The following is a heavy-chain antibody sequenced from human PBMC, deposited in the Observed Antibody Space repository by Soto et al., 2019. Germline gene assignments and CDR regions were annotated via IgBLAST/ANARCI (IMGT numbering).Heavy chain of an antibody. V-gene: IGHV3-74*01. CDR1: GFTFSSYW. Sequence: GGSLRLSCAASGFTFSSYWMHWVRQDPGKGLLWVSRINSDGSSTTYADSVKGRFTISRDNAKDTLYLQMNSLTAEDSAVYFSARTQVTYYFDSWGQGTLVTVSS. CDR3: ARTQVTYYFDS. J-gene: IGHJ4*02. D-gene: IGHD2-21*02. CDR2: INSDGSST.